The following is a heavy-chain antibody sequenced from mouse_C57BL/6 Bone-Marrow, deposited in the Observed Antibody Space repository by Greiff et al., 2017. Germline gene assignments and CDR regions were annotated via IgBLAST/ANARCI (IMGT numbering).Heavy chain of an antibody. D-gene: IGHD1-1*01. Sequence: QVQLQQSGPELVKPGASVKISCKASGYSFTSYYIPWVKQRPGQGLEWIGWIYPGSGNTKYTEKFKGKATLTADTSSSTAYMQLSRLTSEDSAVYYCAREGGFYYGSSHWYFDVWGTGTTVTVSS. CDR1: GYSFTSYY. CDR3: AREGGFYYGSSHWYFDV. CDR2: IYPGSGNT. V-gene: IGHV1-66*01. J-gene: IGHJ1*03.